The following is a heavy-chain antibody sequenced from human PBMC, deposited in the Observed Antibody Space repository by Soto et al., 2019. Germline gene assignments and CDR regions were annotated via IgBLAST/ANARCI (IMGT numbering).Heavy chain of an antibody. V-gene: IGHV5-51*04. CDR2: IYPGDSAT. D-gene: IGHD2-15*01. CDR3: AKGYCSCGSSYFYYGLDV. CDR1: GYSFTTNW. J-gene: IGHJ6*02. Sequence: GESLKISCQGSGYSFTTNWIAWVRQIPGKGLEWMGVIYPGDSATRYSPSFQGQVTISADKPTRTAYLQWSSLKASDTAMYYCAKGYCSCGSSYFYYGLDVWGQGTTVTVSS.